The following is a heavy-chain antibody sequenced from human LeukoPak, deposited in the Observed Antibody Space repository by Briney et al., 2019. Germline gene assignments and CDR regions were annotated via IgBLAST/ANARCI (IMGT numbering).Heavy chain of an antibody. V-gene: IGHV4-59*11. J-gene: IGHJ4*02. CDR2: IYYSGST. CDR3: AREYSGSYSDY. Sequence: SETPSLTCTVSGGSISDHYWSWIRQPPGKGLEWIGYIYYSGSTSYNPSLKSRVTISVDRSKNQFSLKLSSVTAADTAVYYCAREYSGSYSDYWGLGTLVTVSS. D-gene: IGHD1-26*01. CDR1: GGSISDHY.